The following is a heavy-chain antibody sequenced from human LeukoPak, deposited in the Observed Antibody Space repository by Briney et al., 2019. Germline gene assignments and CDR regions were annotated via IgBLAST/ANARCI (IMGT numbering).Heavy chain of an antibody. D-gene: IGHD3-22*01. V-gene: IGHV3-30*03. CDR3: ARDRGYFDNSAYYSTPHYYYGMDV. J-gene: IGHJ6*02. CDR1: GFTFSSYG. CDR2: ISYDGNYK. Sequence: GGSPRLSCAASGFTFSSYGIYWVRQAPGKGLEWVAIISYDGNYKYYTESVKGRFTISRDSSKNTLYLQMDSLRAEDTAVYYCARDRGYFDNSAYYSTPHYYYGMDVWGQGTTVTISS.